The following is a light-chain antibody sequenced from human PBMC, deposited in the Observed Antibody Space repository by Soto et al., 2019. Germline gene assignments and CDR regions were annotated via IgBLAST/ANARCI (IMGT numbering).Light chain of an antibody. Sequence: DIQMTQSPSTLSASVGDRVTITCRASEKINKWLAWYQQKPGKAPKVLIYDASSLESGVPSRFSGSGSGTEFALTISSLQPDDFATYWCQHYGGMWTFGQGTKVDIK. CDR1: EKINKW. CDR3: QHYGGMWT. V-gene: IGKV1-5*01. J-gene: IGKJ1*01. CDR2: DAS.